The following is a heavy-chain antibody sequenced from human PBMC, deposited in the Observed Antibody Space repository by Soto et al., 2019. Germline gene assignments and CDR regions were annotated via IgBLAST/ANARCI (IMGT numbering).Heavy chain of an antibody. V-gene: IGHV5-10-1*01. Sequence: ASVKVSCKASGYTFTSYWISWVRQMPGKGLEWMGRIDPSDSYTNYSPSFQGHVTISADKSISTAYLQWSSLKASDTAMYYCASSPRGYCSSTSCRELGNYYGMDVWGQGTTVTVSS. CDR1: GYTFTSYW. D-gene: IGHD2-2*01. CDR2: IDPSDSYT. J-gene: IGHJ6*02. CDR3: ASSPRGYCSSTSCRELGNYYGMDV.